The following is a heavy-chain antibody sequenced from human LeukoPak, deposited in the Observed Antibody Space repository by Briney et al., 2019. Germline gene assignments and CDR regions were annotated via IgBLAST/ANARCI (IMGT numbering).Heavy chain of an antibody. D-gene: IGHD3-10*01. Sequence: SETLSLTCAVYGRSFSGYYWSWIRQPPGKGLEWIGEINHSGSTNYNPSLKSRVTISVDTSKNQFSLKLRSVTAADTAVYYCASNYYGSGSLDYWGQGNLVTVSS. CDR3: ASNYYGSGSLDY. V-gene: IGHV4-34*01. CDR2: INHSGST. CDR1: GRSFSGYY. J-gene: IGHJ4*02.